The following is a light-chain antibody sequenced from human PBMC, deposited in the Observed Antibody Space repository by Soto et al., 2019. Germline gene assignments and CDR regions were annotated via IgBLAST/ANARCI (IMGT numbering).Light chain of an antibody. Sequence: DIQMTQSPSTLSASVGDRVIITCWASQSISGWLAWYQQKPGKAPKLLIYKASTLESGVPSRFSGSGSGTEFTLTISSLQPDDFATYYCQQYDTYWTFGQGTKVEIK. CDR1: QSISGW. J-gene: IGKJ1*01. CDR2: KAS. CDR3: QQYDTYWT. V-gene: IGKV1-5*03.